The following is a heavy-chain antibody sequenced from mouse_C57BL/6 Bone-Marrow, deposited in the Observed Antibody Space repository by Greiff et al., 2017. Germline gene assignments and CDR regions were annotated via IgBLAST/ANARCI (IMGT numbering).Heavy chain of an antibody. CDR2: IDPSDSYT. CDR3: ARKGYDGYYG. J-gene: IGHJ2*01. Sequence: VQLQQPGAELVRPGTSVKLSCKASGYTFTSYWMHWVKQRPGQGLEWIGVIDPSDSYTNYNQKFKGKATLTVDTSSSTAYMQLSSLTSEDSAVYYCARKGYDGYYGWGQGTTLTVSS. V-gene: IGHV1-59*01. CDR1: GYTFTSYW. D-gene: IGHD2-3*01.